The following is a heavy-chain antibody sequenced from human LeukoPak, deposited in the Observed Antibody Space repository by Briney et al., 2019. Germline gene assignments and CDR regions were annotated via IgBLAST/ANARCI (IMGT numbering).Heavy chain of an antibody. CDR3: ARDSLGYCSSTSCSQNNWFDP. D-gene: IGHD2-2*01. J-gene: IGHJ5*02. CDR1: GGTFSSYA. CDR2: IIPIFGTA. Sequence: ASVTVSCKASGGTFSSYAISWVRQAPGQGLEWMGGIIPIFGTANYAQKFQGRVTITADESTSTAYMELSSLRSEDTAVYYCARDSLGYCSSTSCSQNNWFDPWGQGTLVTVSS. V-gene: IGHV1-69*13.